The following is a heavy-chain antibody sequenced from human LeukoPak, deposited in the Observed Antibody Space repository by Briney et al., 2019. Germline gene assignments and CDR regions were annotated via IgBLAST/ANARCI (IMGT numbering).Heavy chain of an antibody. J-gene: IGHJ6*03. D-gene: IGHD3-3*01. Sequence: GESLKISCKGSGYSFTSYWIGWVRQMPGKGLEWMGIIYPGDSDTRYSPSFQGQVTISADKSISTAYLQWSSLKASDTAMYYCPRLWEWLDLDYFYYYYMDVSGKGTTVTVSS. CDR2: IYPGDSDT. CDR3: PRLWEWLDLDYFYYYYMDV. V-gene: IGHV5-51*01. CDR1: GYSFTSYW.